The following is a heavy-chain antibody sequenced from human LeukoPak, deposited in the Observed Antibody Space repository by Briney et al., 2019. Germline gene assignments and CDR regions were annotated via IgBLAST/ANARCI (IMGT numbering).Heavy chain of an antibody. Sequence: SETLSLTCTVSGGSISSSSYFWGWIRQPPGKGLEWIGSISYTGSTYSNPSLKSRVTMSVDTSKNQFSLKLSSVTAADTAVFYCARGVVPAALWQNWFDPWGQGTLVIVSS. V-gene: IGHV4-39*07. CDR2: ISYTGST. CDR3: ARGVVPAALWQNWFDP. J-gene: IGHJ5*02. D-gene: IGHD2-2*01. CDR1: GGSISSSSYF.